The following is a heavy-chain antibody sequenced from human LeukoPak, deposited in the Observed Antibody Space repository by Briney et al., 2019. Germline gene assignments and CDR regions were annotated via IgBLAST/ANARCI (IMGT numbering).Heavy chain of an antibody. J-gene: IGHJ4*02. CDR2: IYHSGST. CDR3: ASRYNWNHFDY. V-gene: IGHV4-4*02. CDR1: GGSISNNNW. D-gene: IGHD1-20*01. Sequence: SETLSLTCTVSGGSISNNNWWNWVRQPPGKGLEWIGEIYHSGSTNCNPSLKSRVTILVDKSKNQFSLKLSSVTAADTGVYYCASRYNWNHFDYWGQGTLVTVSS.